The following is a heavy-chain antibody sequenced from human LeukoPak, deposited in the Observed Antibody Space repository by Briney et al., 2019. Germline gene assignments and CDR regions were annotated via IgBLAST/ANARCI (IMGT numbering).Heavy chain of an antibody. CDR1: GGSISSGGYY. CDR3: ARTEYCSSTSCYEGGWFDP. CDR2: IYYSGST. V-gene: IGHV4-31*03. D-gene: IGHD2-2*01. J-gene: IGHJ5*02. Sequence: PSETLSLTCTVSGGSISSGGYYWSWIRQHPGKGLEWIGYIYYSGSTYYNPSLKSRVTISVDTSKNQFSLKLSSVTAADTAVYYCARTEYCSSTSCYEGGWFDPWGQGTLVTVSS.